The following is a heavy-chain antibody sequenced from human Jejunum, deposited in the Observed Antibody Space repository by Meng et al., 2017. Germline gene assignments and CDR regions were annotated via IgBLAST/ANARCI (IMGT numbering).Heavy chain of an antibody. CDR1: CGCVCSSWYY. V-gene: IGHV4-61*01. CDR2: IYYGGTT. D-gene: IGHD5-18*01. J-gene: IGHJ4*02. CDR3: ARGSRGYSYG. Sequence: QLEESGLGLVGPSEALSLTCTVSCGCVCSSWYYWSWIRQPAGKGVEWIGYIYYGGTTNYNPSLKSGVTISAETSKNQFSLKLSSVTAADTAVYYCARGSRGYSYGWGQGTLVTVSS.